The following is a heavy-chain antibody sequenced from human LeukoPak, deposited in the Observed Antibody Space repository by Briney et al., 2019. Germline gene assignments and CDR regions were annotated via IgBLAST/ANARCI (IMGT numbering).Heavy chain of an antibody. J-gene: IGHJ5*02. D-gene: IGHD3-9*01. CDR1: GGSISSGSYY. V-gene: IGHV4-61*02. CDR2: IYTSGST. CDR3: ARGLILTGYYAGWFDP. Sequence: PSQTLSLTCTVSGGSISSGSYYWSWIRQPAGTGLEWIGRIYTSGSTNYNPSLKSRVTISVDTSKNQFSLKLSSVTAADTAVYYCARGLILTGYYAGWFDPWGQGTLVTVSS.